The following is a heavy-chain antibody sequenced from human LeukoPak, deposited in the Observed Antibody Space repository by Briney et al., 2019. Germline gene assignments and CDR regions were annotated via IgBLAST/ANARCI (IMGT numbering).Heavy chain of an antibody. J-gene: IGHJ4*02. CDR2: IKQDGSEK. CDR1: GFTFSSYW. V-gene: IGHV3-7*01. D-gene: IGHD3-22*01. CDR3: ARDRGDSSGYYLRY. Sequence: GGSLRLSCAASGFTFSSYWMSWVRQAPGKGLEWVANIKQDGSEKYYVDSVKGRFTISRDNAKNSLYLQMNSLRAEDTAVYYCARDRGDSSGYYLRYWGQGTLVTVSS.